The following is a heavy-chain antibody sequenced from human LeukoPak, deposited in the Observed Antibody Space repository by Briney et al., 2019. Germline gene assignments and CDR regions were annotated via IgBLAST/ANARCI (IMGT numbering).Heavy chain of an antibody. V-gene: IGHV4-34*01. CDR1: GGSFSGYY. Sequence: SETLSLTCAVYGGSFSGYYWSWIRQPPGKGLEWIGEINHSGSTNYNPSLKSRVTISVDTSKNQFSLKLSSLTAADTAVYYCARGDIVVVVAARGNYYYYYMDVWGKGTTVTVSS. CDR2: INHSGST. D-gene: IGHD2-15*01. CDR3: ARGDIVVVVAARGNYYYYYMDV. J-gene: IGHJ6*03.